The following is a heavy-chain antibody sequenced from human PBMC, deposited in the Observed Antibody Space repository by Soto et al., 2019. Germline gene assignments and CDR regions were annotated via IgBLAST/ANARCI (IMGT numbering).Heavy chain of an antibody. V-gene: IGHV1-18*01. CDR2: ITVHNGNT. CDR1: GFPFSNSG. CDR3: ARQEVWLFLPDF. J-gene: IGHJ4*02. D-gene: IGHD3-22*01. Sequence: VQLVQSGAEVKKPGASVKISFKASGFPFSNSGIAWVRQAPGQGFEWMAWITVHNGNTNYAQALQDRVTLTTDTSTNTAYMELRSLRSDDTAVYYCARQEVWLFLPDFWGQGTLVTASS.